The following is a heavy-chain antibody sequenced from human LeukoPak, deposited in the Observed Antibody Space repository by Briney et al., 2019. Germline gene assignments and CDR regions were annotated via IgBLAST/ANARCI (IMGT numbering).Heavy chain of an antibody. V-gene: IGHV4-59*01. CDR1: YGSISSYY. D-gene: IGHD6-13*01. Sequence: SETLSLTCTLSYGSISSYYWSWIRQPPGKGLEWIGYIYYSGSTNHNPSLKSRVTISLDTSKNQFSLKLSSVTAADTAVYYCATYSSSWPYYSHYGGQEPLVTVSS. J-gene: IGHJ4*02. CDR2: IYYSGST. CDR3: ATYSSSWPYYSHY.